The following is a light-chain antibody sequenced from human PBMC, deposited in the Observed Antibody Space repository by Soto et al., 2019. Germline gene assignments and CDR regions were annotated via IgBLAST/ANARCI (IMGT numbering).Light chain of an antibody. J-gene: IGLJ2*01. CDR1: SSDVGGYNY. CDR2: DVT. Sequence: QSALTQPRSVSGSPGQSVTISCTGTSSDVGGYNYVSWYQQHPGKAPKLMIYDVTKRPSGVPDRFSGSKSGNTASLTISVLQAEDEADYYSFSYAGSYTWVFGGGTKLTVL. V-gene: IGLV2-11*01. CDR3: FSYAGSYTWV.